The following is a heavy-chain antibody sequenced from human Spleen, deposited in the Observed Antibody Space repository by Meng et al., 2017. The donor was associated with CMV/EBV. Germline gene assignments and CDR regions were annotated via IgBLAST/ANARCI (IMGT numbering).Heavy chain of an antibody. V-gene: IGHV3-30*18. Sequence: GESLKISCAASGLTFSSYGMSWVRQAPGKGLEWVSAISYDGNNKYYRDSVKGRFTISRDNSYNTLYLQMNTLRIEDTAVYYCVKGLGNYYYYAMDVWGQGTAVTVSS. J-gene: IGHJ6*02. CDR2: ISYDGNNK. CDR3: VKGLGNYYYYAMDV. D-gene: IGHD1-14*01. CDR1: GLTFSSYG.